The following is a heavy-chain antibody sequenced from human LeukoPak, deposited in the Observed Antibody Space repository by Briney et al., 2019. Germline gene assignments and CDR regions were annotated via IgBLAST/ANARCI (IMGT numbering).Heavy chain of an antibody. V-gene: IGHV3-23*01. Sequence: GGSLRLSCAASDFDFSNFALSWVRQAPGKGLEWVASLSGSGASTFSADSVLGRFIISRDNSKSTLYLQMNRLRADDTAMYFCAKDDVRGSRTFGFWGQGTLVTVSS. D-gene: IGHD1-26*01. CDR3: AKDDVRGSRTFGF. CDR1: DFDFSNFA. J-gene: IGHJ4*02. CDR2: LSGSGAST.